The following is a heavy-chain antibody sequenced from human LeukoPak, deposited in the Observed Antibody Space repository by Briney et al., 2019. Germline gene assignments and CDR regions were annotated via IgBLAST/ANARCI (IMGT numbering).Heavy chain of an antibody. V-gene: IGHV4-39*01. D-gene: IGHD3-22*01. CDR1: GGSISSSSYY. CDR2: IYYSGST. Sequence: SETLSLTCTVSGGSISSSSYYWGWIRQPPGKGLEWIGSIYYSGSTYYNPSLKSRVTISVDTSKNQFSLKLSSVTAADTAVYYCASTRRHYYDSSGSQPPWGQGTLVTVSS. CDR3: ASTRRHYYDSSGSQPP. J-gene: IGHJ5*02.